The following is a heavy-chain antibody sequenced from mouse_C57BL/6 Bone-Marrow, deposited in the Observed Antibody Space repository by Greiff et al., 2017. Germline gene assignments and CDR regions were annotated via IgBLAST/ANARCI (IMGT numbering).Heavy chain of an antibody. CDR2: IYPSDSET. J-gene: IGHJ4*01. V-gene: IGHV1-61*01. CDR3: ASTVLSHYYAMDY. CDR1: GYTFTSYW. Sequence: QVQLQQPGAELVRPGSSVKLSCKASGYTFTSYWMDWVKQRPGQGLEWIGNIYPSDSETHYNQKFKDKDTLTVDKSSSTAYMQLSSLTSEDSAVYYCASTVLSHYYAMDYWGQGTSVTVSS.